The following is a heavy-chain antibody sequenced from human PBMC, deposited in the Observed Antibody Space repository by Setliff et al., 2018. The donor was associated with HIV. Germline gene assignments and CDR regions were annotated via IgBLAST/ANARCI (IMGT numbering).Heavy chain of an antibody. CDR3: ARDHCSSSGCYEYSYYGMDV. D-gene: IGHD2-2*01. V-gene: IGHV1-2*02. CDR2: INPNSGCT. Sequence: ASVKVSCKASGYTFTGYYMHWVRQAPGQGLVWMGWINPNSGCTTYAQKFQGRVTMTRDTSISTAYMEVSRLRPDDTAGYYCARDHCSSSGCYEYSYYGMDVWGQGTTVTVSS. J-gene: IGHJ6*02. CDR1: GYTFTGYY.